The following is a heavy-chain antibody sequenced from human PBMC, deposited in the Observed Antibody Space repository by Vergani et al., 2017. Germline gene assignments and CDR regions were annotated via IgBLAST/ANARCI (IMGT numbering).Heavy chain of an antibody. CDR3: ARFSPVSSSSWYQGSSTSKYYFDY. CDR2: IYYSGIT. D-gene: IGHD6-13*01. CDR1: GGSISSYY. J-gene: IGHJ4*02. Sequence: QVQLQESGPGLVKPSETLSLTCTVSGGSISSYYWSWIRQPPGKGLEWIGYIYYSGITNYNPSLKSRVTISVDTSKNQFSLKLSSVTAADTAVYYCARFSPVSSSSWYQGSSTSKYYFDYWGQGTLVTVSS. V-gene: IGHV4-59*01.